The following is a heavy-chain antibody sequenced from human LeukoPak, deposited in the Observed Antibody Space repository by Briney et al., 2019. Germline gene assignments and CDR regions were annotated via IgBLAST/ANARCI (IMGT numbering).Heavy chain of an antibody. CDR3: ARGDIAAAGTSTPADY. J-gene: IGHJ4*02. V-gene: IGHV1-69*01. CDR1: GGTFSSYA. D-gene: IGHD6-13*01. Sequence: SVKVSCKASGGTFSSYAISWVRQAPGQGLEWMGGIIPIFGTANYAQKFQGRVTITADESTSAAYMELSSLRSEDTAVYYCARGDIAAAGTSTPADYWGQGTLVTVSS. CDR2: IIPIFGTA.